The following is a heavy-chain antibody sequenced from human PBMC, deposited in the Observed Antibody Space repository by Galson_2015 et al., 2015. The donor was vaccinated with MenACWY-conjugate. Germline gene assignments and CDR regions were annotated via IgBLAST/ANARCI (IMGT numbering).Heavy chain of an antibody. J-gene: IGHJ3*02. CDR2: INWNGDRT. V-gene: IGHV3-20*01. CDR1: GFTFDDHG. D-gene: IGHD6-19*01. CDR3: ARGVEQWLVRPSTHFDI. Sequence: SLRLSCAGSGFTFDDHGMYWVRQAPGKGLEWVSSINWNGDRTGYAVSVKGRFTISRDNAKNSLYLQMNNLRAEDTAFYHCARGVEQWLVRPSTHFDIWGQGTLLTISS.